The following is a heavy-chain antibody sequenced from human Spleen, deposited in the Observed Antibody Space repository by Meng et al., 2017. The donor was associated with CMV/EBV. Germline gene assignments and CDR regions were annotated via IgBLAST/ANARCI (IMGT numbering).Heavy chain of an antibody. CDR1: GFTVSNNY. CDR2: IYSGGNT. J-gene: IGHJ5*02. Sequence: GGSLRLSCAASGFTVSNNYMSWVRQAPGKGLEWVSVIYSGGNTYYADSVKGRFTISRDNAKNSLHLQMNSLRAEDTAVYYCAKDRIAARGWFDPWGQGTLVTVSS. CDR3: AKDRIAARGWFDP. D-gene: IGHD6-6*01. V-gene: IGHV3-66*02.